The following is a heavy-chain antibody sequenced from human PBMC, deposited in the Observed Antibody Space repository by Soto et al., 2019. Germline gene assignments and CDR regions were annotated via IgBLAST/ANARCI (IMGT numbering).Heavy chain of an antibody. Sequence: QVRLEESGPGLVKPSETLSLICSVSGGSVNNANYFWNWIRHHPENGLEWIGYIYYSGSTRYNPSFKTRATLSIDTSTNHFALRLNSGTVADTAVYFCARDADYGGSRGGMDVWGRGTTVTVSS. CDR2: IYYSGST. D-gene: IGHD4-17*01. V-gene: IGHV4-31*03. CDR1: GGSVNNANYF. CDR3: ARDADYGGSRGGMDV. J-gene: IGHJ6*02.